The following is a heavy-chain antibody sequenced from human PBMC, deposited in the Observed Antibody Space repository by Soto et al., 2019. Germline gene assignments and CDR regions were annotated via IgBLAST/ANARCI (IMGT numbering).Heavy chain of an antibody. CDR2: LKIKAVGGTT. J-gene: IGHJ5*02. CDR3: TTDLRCSSASCYGELDP. D-gene: IGHD2-2*01. V-gene: IGHV3-15*01. Sequence: PGGSLRLSCAASGFTFSNAWMTWVRQGPGKGLQWVGRLKIKAVGGTTDYAAPVKGRFNISRDDSQNTLYLQMNSLKTDDTAVYYCTTDLRCSSASCYGELDPWGQGTLVTVSS. CDR1: GFTFSNAW.